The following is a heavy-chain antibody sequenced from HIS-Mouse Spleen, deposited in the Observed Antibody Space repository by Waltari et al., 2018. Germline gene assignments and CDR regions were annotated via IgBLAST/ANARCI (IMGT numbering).Heavy chain of an antibody. CDR3: AREIPYSSSWYDWYFDL. J-gene: IGHJ2*01. D-gene: IGHD6-13*01. V-gene: IGHV4-39*07. CDR2: IYYSGST. CDR1: GCSIRSSSYY. Sequence: QLQLQESGPGLVKPSETLSLPCTVSGCSIRSSSYYLGWIRPPPGKGLEWIGSIYYSGSTYYNPSLKSRVTISVDTSKNQFSLKLSSVTAADTAVYYCAREIPYSSSWYDWYFDLWGRGTLVTVSS.